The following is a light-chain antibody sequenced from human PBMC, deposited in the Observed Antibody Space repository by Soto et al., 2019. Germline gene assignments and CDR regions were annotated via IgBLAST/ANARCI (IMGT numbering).Light chain of an antibody. J-gene: IGKJ4*01. CDR2: DAF. Sequence: DIQMTQSPSSLSASVGDRVTITCRAIQSISSWLAWYQQKPGKAPKLLIFDAFSLESGVPSRFSGSRSGTEFTLTISSLQPDDYATYYCQQYNSYSPLTLGGGTKVEL. V-gene: IGKV1-5*01. CDR3: QQYNSYSPLT. CDR1: QSISSW.